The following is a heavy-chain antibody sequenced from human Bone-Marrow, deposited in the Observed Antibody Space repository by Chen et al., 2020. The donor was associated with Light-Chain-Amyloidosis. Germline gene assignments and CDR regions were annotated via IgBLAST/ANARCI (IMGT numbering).Heavy chain of an antibody. D-gene: IGHD5-12*01. CDR2: VDGGGKI. Sequence: EVQVVESGGDLIQPGGSLRLSCAASGFAVGTNHMGWVRQPPGKGLEWISGVDGGGKIAYADSVKGRFTISRDKSNNTVDLQMNSLRADDTAVYYCARGGRLRSMDVWGQGTTVAVSS. J-gene: IGHJ6*02. CDR1: GFAVGTNH. V-gene: IGHV3-53*01. CDR3: ARGGRLRSMDV.